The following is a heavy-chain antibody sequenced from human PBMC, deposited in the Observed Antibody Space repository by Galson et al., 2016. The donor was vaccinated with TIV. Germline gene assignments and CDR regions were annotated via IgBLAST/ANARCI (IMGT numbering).Heavy chain of an antibody. CDR3: ARGFGVLTGNYLPKDFDY. CDR1: GYKFIGYH. Sequence: SVKVSCKASGYKFIGYHVHWVRQAPGQGLDWMGWIKPNRGDTNVAQKFLGRVTMTRDTSITPAYLELSGLRSDDTAVYYCARGFGVLTGNYLPKDFDYWGQGTLVTVSS. CDR2: IKPNRGDT. V-gene: IGHV1-2*02. J-gene: IGHJ4*02. D-gene: IGHD3-9*01.